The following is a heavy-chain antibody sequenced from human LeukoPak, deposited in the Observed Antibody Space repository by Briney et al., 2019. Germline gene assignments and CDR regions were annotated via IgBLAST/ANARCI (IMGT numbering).Heavy chain of an antibody. Sequence: GGSLRLSCAASGFTFSNYAMSWVRQAPGKGLEWVSGISGSGDSTYYADSVKGRFTISRDNSKNTLYLQMNSLRAEDTAVYYCAKLRLRYYDWLSESEYWGQGTLVTVSS. CDR3: AKLRLRYYDWLSESEY. CDR1: GFTFSNYA. D-gene: IGHD3-9*01. J-gene: IGHJ4*02. CDR2: ISGSGDST. V-gene: IGHV3-23*01.